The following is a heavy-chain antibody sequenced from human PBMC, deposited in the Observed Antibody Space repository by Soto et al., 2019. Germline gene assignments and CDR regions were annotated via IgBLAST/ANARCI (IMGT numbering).Heavy chain of an antibody. J-gene: IGHJ4*02. CDR2: INPNSGGT. D-gene: IGHD2-21*02. V-gene: IGHV1-2*02. CDR1: GYTFTSYY. CDR3: ERQLAYCGGDCYTEPIDF. Sequence: QAQLVQSGAEVKKPGASVKVSCKASGYTFTSYYIHWVRQAPGQGLEWMGWINPNSGGTNYAQKFQGRVTMTRDTSISTVYMELSRLGADDTDVYYCERQLAYCGGDCYTEPIDFWGQGTLVTVSS.